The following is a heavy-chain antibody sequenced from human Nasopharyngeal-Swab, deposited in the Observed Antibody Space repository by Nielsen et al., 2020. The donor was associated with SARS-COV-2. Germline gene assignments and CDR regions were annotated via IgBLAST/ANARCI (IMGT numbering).Heavy chain of an antibody. J-gene: IGHJ5*02. Sequence: VKVSCKASGSTFTSYDINWVRQATGQGLEWMGWMNPNSGNTGYAQKFQGRVTMTRNTSISTAYMELSSLRSEDTAVYYCARGGHIVVVVAAADNWFDPWGQGTLVTVSS. CDR3: ARGGHIVVVVAAADNWFDP. D-gene: IGHD2-15*01. V-gene: IGHV1-8*01. CDR1: GSTFTSYD. CDR2: MNPNSGNT.